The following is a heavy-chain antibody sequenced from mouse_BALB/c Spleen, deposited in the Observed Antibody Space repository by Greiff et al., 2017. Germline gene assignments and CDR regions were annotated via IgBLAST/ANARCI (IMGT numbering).Heavy chain of an antibody. Sequence: VQLQESGPELVRPGVSVKISCKGSGYTFTDYAMHWVKQSHAKSLEWIGVISTYYGNTNYNQKFKGKATMTVDKSSSTAYMELARLTSEDSAIYYCARVYYGVYYAMDYWGQGTSVTVSS. CDR1: GYTFTDYA. J-gene: IGHJ4*01. V-gene: IGHV1-67*01. CDR3: ARVYYGVYYAMDY. CDR2: ISTYYGNT. D-gene: IGHD1-2*01.